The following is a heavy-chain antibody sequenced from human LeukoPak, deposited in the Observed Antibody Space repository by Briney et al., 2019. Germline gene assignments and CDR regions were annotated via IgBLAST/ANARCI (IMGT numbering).Heavy chain of an antibody. V-gene: IGHV3-30*18. Sequence: GRSLRLSCAASGFTFSSYGMHWVRQAPGKGLEWVALISYDGSKTYYTDSVKGRFTISRDDTKNTLVLQMNSLRAEDTAVYYCAKVGDTSMVKPYWYFDPWGRGTLVTVSS. CDR2: ISYDGSKT. D-gene: IGHD2-8*01. CDR1: GFTFSSYG. J-gene: IGHJ2*01. CDR3: AKVGDTSMVKPYWYFDP.